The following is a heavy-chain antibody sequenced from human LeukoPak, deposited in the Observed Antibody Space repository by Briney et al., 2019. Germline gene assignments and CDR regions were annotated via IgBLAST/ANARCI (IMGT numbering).Heavy chain of an antibody. CDR2: ISSSSSYI. J-gene: IGHJ4*02. D-gene: IGHD5-18*01. CDR3: ARDLTGDTAS. CDR1: GFTFSSYS. V-gene: IGHV3-21*05. Sequence: GGSLRLSCAASGFTFSSYSMNWVRQAPGRGLEWVSYISSSSSYIYYADSVKGRFTISRDNAKNSLYLQMNSLRAEDTAVYYCARDLTGDTASWGQGTLVTVSS.